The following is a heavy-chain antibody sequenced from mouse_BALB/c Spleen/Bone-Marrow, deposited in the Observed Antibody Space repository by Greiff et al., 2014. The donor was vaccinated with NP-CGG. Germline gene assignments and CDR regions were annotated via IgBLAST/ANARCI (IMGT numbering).Heavy chain of an antibody. CDR3: ARYYYGSSYFDY. CDR1: GFNIKDTY. V-gene: IGHV14-3*02. CDR2: IDPANGNT. Sequence: DVKLQESGAELVKPGASVKLSCTASGFNIKDTYMHWVKQRPEQGLEWIGRIDPANGNTKYDPKFQCKATITADTSSNTAYLQLSSLTSEDTAVYYCARYYYGSSYFDYWGQGTTLTVSS. D-gene: IGHD1-1*01. J-gene: IGHJ2*01.